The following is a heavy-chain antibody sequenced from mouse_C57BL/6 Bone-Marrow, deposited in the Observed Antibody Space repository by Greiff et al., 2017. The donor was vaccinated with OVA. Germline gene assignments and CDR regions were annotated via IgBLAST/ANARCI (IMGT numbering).Heavy chain of an antibody. J-gene: IGHJ2*01. V-gene: IGHV14-4*01. D-gene: IGHD3-2*02. CDR2: IDPENGDT. Sequence: EVMLVESGAELVRPGASVKLSCTASGFNIKDDYMHWVKQRPEQGLEWIGWIDPENGDTEYASKFQGKATITADTSSNTAYLQLSSLTSEDTAVYYCTTPTAQATDYWGQGTTLTVSS. CDR1: GFNIKDDY. CDR3: TTPTAQATDY.